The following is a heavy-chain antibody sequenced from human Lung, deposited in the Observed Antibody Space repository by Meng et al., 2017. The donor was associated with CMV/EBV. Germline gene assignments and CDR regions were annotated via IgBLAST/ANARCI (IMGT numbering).Heavy chain of an antibody. CDR1: EFSFSNYA. CDR3: AKAFSASWYREYYDD. Sequence: GGSXRLXCAASEFSFSNYAMSWVRQAPGRGLAWVSAITASGGSTYYADSVKGRFTVSRDNSKNTLYLQMNSLRAEDTALYYCAKAFSASWYREYYDDWGQGTXVTVDS. V-gene: IGHV3-23*01. D-gene: IGHD6-13*01. J-gene: IGHJ4*02. CDR2: ITASGGST.